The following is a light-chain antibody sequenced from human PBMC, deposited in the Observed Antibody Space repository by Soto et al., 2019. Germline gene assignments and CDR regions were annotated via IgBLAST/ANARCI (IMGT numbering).Light chain of an antibody. CDR1: SSDVGSYDY. CDR2: NVN. J-gene: IGLJ1*01. Sequence: QSVLIQPPSVSGSPGQSVTISCTGTSSDVGSYDYVSWYQQHPGTVPKPMIYNVNTQPSGVPDRFSGSKSGNVASLTISGLQAEDEADYYCCSYTSDLTPYVFGTGTKVTVL. CDR3: CSYTSDLTPYV. V-gene: IGLV2-18*02.